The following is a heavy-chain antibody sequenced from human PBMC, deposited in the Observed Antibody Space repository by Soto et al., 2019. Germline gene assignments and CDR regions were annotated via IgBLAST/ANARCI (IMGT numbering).Heavy chain of an antibody. V-gene: IGHV4-39*01. J-gene: IGHJ5*02. Sequence: PSETLSLTCTVSGGSISSSSYDWGWIRQPPGKGLEWIGRIYYSGSTYYNPSLKSRVTIAVDTSKNQFSLKLSSVTAAYTAVYYCASPKIAFYNWFDPWGQGTLVTVSS. CDR3: ASPKIAFYNWFDP. CDR2: IYYSGST. D-gene: IGHD3-3*02. CDR1: GGSISSSSYD.